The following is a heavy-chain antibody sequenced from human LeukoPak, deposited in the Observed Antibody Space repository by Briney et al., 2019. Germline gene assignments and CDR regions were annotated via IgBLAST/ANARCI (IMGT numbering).Heavy chain of an antibody. CDR2: INPTSGGT. J-gene: IGHJ4*02. D-gene: IGHD4-17*01. CDR3: AGDMTTVTTDY. Sequence: GSLKVSCKAAGDTFTGYYMHWVRQATGRGRVWWGGINPTSGGTNYAQMSLGRVATTWDATFSTAYSELSRRMSDDETALYCAGDMTTVTTDYWGQGTLVTVSS. V-gene: IGHV1-2*02. CDR1: GDTFTGYY.